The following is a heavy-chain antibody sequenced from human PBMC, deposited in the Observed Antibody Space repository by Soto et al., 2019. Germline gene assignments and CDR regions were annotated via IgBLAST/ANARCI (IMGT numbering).Heavy chain of an antibody. D-gene: IGHD2-15*01. V-gene: IGHV4-4*02. Sequence: SETLSLTCAVSGGSISSSNWWSWVRQPPGKGLEWIGEIYHGGNTNYNPSLKSRVTISLDKSKNQFFLKLSSVTAADTAVYYCASIGVVVDGFAPWGQGTLVTVSS. J-gene: IGHJ5*02. CDR3: ASIGVVVDGFAP. CDR2: IYHGGNT. CDR1: GGSISSSNW.